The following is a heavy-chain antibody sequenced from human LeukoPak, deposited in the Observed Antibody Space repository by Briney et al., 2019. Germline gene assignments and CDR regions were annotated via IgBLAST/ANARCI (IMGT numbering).Heavy chain of an antibody. V-gene: IGHV3-21*01. Sequence: TGGSLRLSCAVSGFTFSSYSMSWVRQAPGKGLEWVSSISRSSRYIYYPDSVKRRFPISRDNAKISLYMQMDSLRAEGTAVYYCARDHRSGTDYWGQGTLVTVSS. CDR3: ARDHRSGTDY. D-gene: IGHD6-25*01. CDR1: GFTFSSYS. CDR2: ISRSSRYI. J-gene: IGHJ4*02.